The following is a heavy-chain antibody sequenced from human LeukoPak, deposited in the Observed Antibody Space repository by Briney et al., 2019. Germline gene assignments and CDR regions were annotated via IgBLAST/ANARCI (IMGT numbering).Heavy chain of an antibody. D-gene: IGHD3-10*01. V-gene: IGHV3-23*01. Sequence: GGSLRLSCAASRFTFSSYAMSWVRQAPGKGLEWVSTISGSGGGPYYADSVKGRFTISRDNSKNTLYLQMNSLRAEDTAVYYCATSSPMVRPDFDYWGQGTLVTVSS. CDR2: ISGSGGGP. CDR3: ATSSPMVRPDFDY. J-gene: IGHJ4*02. CDR1: RFTFSSYA.